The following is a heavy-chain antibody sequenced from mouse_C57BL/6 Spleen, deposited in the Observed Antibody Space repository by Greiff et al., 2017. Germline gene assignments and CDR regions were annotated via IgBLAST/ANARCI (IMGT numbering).Heavy chain of an antibody. CDR1: GYTFTDYN. Sequence: DVQLQESGPELVKPGASVKIPCKASGYTFTDYNMDWVKQSHGKSLEWIGDINPNSGGTIYNQKFKGKATLTVDKSSSTAYMELRSLTSEDTAVYYCARYHEYYFDYWGQGTTLTVSS. CDR3: ARYHEYYFDY. CDR2: INPNSGGT. J-gene: IGHJ2*01. V-gene: IGHV1-18*01.